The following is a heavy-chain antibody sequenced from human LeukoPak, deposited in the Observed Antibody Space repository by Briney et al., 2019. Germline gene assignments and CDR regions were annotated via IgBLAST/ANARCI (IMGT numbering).Heavy chain of an antibody. CDR1: GYTFTSYG. D-gene: IGHD3-22*01. CDR2: ISAYNGNT. J-gene: IGHJ6*02. Sequence: ASVKVSCKASGYTFTSYGISWVRQAPGQGLEWMGWISAYNGNTNYAQKLQGRVNMTTDTSTSTAYMELRSLRSDDTAVYYCALGDSSGYPALYYYYGMDVWGQGTTVTVSS. V-gene: IGHV1-18*01. CDR3: ALGDSSGYPALYYYYGMDV.